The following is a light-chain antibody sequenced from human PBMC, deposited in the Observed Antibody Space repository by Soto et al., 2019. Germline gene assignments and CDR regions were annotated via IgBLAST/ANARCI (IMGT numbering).Light chain of an antibody. J-gene: IGKJ1*01. CDR1: QTISKW. CDR3: QHSTTWT. CDR2: DAS. V-gene: IGKV1-5*01. Sequence: DIQMTQSPSTLSASVGDRVTITCRASQTISKWLAWYQQKPGKAPKLLIYDASSLESGVPTRFGGSGSGTDFTLTLSSLQPEDFATYSCQHSTTWTFGQGTKVDIK.